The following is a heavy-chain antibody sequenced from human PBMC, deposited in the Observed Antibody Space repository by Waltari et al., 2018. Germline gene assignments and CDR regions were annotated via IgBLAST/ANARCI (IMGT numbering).Heavy chain of an antibody. CDR1: GMPLSSYW. V-gene: IGHV3-7*01. Sequence: EVQLVESGGGSVQPGGSLRLSCAASGMPLSSYWMNWVRQAPGKGLEWVANIKQDGSEKNYVDSVEGRFSISRDNAQNSLYLQMNSLRAEDTAIYYCVTGLTTVTAKDYFDHWGQGALVTVSS. CDR3: VTGLTTVTAKDYFDH. J-gene: IGHJ4*02. CDR2: IKQDGSEK. D-gene: IGHD4-17*01.